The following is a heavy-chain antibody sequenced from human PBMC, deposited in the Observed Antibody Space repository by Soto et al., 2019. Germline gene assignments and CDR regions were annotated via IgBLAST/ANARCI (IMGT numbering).Heavy chain of an antibody. CDR3: ARVVATTYRGYYFDY. D-gene: IGHD5-12*01. V-gene: IGHV5-51*01. CDR2: IYPGDSDT. Sequence: GESLKISCKGSGYSFTSYWIGWVRQMPGKGLEWMGIIYPGDSDTRYSPSFQGQVTISADKSISTAYLQWSSLKASDTAMYYCARVVATTYRGYYFDYWGQGTLVTVS. J-gene: IGHJ4*02. CDR1: GYSFTSYW.